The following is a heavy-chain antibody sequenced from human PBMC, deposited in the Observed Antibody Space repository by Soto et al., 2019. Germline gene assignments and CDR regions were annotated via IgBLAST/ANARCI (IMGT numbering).Heavy chain of an antibody. CDR2: ISSSSRYI. D-gene: IGHD1-26*01. CDR3: ESLSIVGPTEYFDY. V-gene: IGHV3-21*01. J-gene: IGHJ4*02. Sequence: EVQLVESGGGLVKPGGSLRLSCAASGFTFRTYSMNWVRQAPGKGLEWVSSISSSSRYIYYADSMKGRFTISRDNAKNSLYLQMNSLRVEDTAVYYCESLSIVGPTEYFDYWGQGTRVTVSS. CDR1: GFTFRTYS.